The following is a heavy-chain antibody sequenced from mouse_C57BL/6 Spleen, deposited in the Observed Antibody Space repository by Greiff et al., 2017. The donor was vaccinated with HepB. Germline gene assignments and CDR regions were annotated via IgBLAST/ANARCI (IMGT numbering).Heavy chain of an antibody. D-gene: IGHD4-1*01. Sequence: EVQVVESGGGLVKPGGSLKLSCAASGFTFSSYAMSWVRQTPEKRLEWVATISDGGSYTYYPDNVKGRFTISRDNAKNNLYLQMSHLKSEDTAMCYSAKETAFFAYWGQKTLVTVSA. CDR3: AKETAFFAY. J-gene: IGHJ3*01. CDR1: GFTFSSYA. V-gene: IGHV5-4*01. CDR2: ISDGGSYT.